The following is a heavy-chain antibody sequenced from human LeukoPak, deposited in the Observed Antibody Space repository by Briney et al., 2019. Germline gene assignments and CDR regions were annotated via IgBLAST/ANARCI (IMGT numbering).Heavy chain of an antibody. CDR2: IYYSGYT. Sequence: SETLSLTCTVSGGSISSYYWSWIRQPPGKGLEWIGCIYYSGYTNYKSSLKSRVTISVDTSKNQFSLKLSSVTAADTAVYYCRLGEYYELVDYWGQGTLVTVSS. J-gene: IGHJ4*02. D-gene: IGHD3-16*01. V-gene: IGHV4-59*12. CDR3: RLGEYYELVDY. CDR1: GGSISSYY.